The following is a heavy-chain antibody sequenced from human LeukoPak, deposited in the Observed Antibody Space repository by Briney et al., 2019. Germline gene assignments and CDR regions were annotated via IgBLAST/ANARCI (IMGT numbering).Heavy chain of an antibody. J-gene: IGHJ6*04. D-gene: IGHD3-10*01. Sequence: SETLSLTCTVSRGSINDYYWSWVRQPAGKGLEWLGRIYSSGSTTYNPSLKSRITMSVDTSKNQFSLKMTSVTAADTAVYYCAREGKWFGTYYYCMDVWGKGTTVTVSS. CDR1: RGSINDYY. CDR2: IYSSGST. CDR3: AREGKWFGTYYYCMDV. V-gene: IGHV4-4*07.